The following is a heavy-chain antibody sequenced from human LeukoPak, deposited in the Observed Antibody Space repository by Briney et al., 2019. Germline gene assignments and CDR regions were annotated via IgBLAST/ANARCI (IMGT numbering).Heavy chain of an antibody. V-gene: IGHV3-74*01. D-gene: IGHD6-19*01. CDR1: GFTFSSYW. CDR3: ARRRYSSGWYDVDY. J-gene: IGHJ4*02. Sequence: GGSLRLSCAASGFTFSSYWMHWVRQVPGKGLVWVSRISSDGTTSSHADSVKGRFTISRDNAKNSLYLQMNSLRAEDTAVYYCARRRYSSGWYDVDYWGQGTLVTVSS. CDR2: ISSDGTTS.